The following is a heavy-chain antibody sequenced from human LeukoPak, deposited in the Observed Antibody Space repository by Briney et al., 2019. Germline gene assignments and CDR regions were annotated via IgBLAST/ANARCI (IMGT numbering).Heavy chain of an antibody. V-gene: IGHV4-59*01. D-gene: IGHD1-26*01. CDR1: GGSISSYY. Sequence: SETLSLTCTVSGGSISSYYWSWIRQPPGKGLEWIGYIYYSGSTNYNPSLKSRVTISVDTSKNQFSLKLSSVTAADTAVYYCARTWELHFSYYFDYWGQGTLVTVSS. J-gene: IGHJ4*02. CDR2: IYYSGST. CDR3: ARTWELHFSYYFDY.